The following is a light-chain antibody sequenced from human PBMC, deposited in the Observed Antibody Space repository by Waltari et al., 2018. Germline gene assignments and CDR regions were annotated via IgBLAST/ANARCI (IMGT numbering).Light chain of an antibody. CDR3: QQYHNWPRGM. CDR2: GAS. J-gene: IGKJ1*01. Sequence: EIVMTQSPVTLSVSPGDRVTLSCRASQSIGSHLAWYQQKPVQPPRLLIYGASTRASGIPARFSGSGSEADFTLTISSLQSEDSALYYCQQYHNWPRGMFGQGTKVEFK. CDR1: QSIGSH. V-gene: IGKV3-15*01.